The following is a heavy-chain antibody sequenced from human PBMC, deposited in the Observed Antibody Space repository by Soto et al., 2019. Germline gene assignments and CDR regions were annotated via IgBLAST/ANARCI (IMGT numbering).Heavy chain of an antibody. V-gene: IGHV1-69*01. D-gene: IGHD1-26*01. CDR3: AREGYGEVGATGPGGY. CDR2: IIPIFGTA. J-gene: IGHJ4*02. Sequence: QVQLVQSGAEVKKPGSSVKVSCKASGGTFSSYAISWVRQAPGQGLEWMGGIIPIFGTANYAQKFQGRVTITADESTSTAYMELSSLRAEETAVYYCAREGYGEVGATGPGGYWGQGTLVTVSS. CDR1: GGTFSSYA.